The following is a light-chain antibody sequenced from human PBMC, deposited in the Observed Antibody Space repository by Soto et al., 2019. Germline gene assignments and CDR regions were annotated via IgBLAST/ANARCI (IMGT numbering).Light chain of an antibody. CDR3: SLYTSSTTVV. V-gene: IGLV2-18*01. Sequence: QSALTQPPSVSGSPGQSVTISCTGTSSDVGSYNRVSWYQQPPGTAPKFLIYEVNDRPSGVPDRFSASRSGNTASLTISGLQAEDEAVYYCSLYTSSTTVVFGGGTKVTVL. CDR1: SSDVGSYNR. CDR2: EVN. J-gene: IGLJ2*01.